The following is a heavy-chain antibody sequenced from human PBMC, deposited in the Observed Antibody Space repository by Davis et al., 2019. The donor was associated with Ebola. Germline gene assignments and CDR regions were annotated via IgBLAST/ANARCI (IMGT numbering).Heavy chain of an antibody. Sequence: PGGSLRLSCTASGFTFSSYWMHWVRQAAGKGLVWVSRINSDGSSTSYADSVKGRFTISRDNAKNTLYLQMNSLRAEDTAVYYCAREVAPTYYEILTGYYPSYSWFDPWGEGTLVTVSS. J-gene: IGHJ5*02. CDR3: AREVAPTYYEILTGYYPSYSWFDP. CDR2: INSDGSST. V-gene: IGHV3-74*01. D-gene: IGHD3-9*01. CDR1: GFTFSSYW.